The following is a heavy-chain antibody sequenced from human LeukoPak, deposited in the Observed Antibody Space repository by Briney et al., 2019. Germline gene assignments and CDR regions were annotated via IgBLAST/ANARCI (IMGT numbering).Heavy chain of an antibody. Sequence: PGRSLRLSCAASGFTFSSYGMHWVRQAPGKGLEWVAVISYDGSNKYYADSVKGRFTISRDNSKNTLYLQMNSLRAEDTAVYYCAKSREITIFPDWGQGTLVTVSS. V-gene: IGHV3-30*18. D-gene: IGHD3-3*01. J-gene: IGHJ4*02. CDR2: ISYDGSNK. CDR1: GFTFSSYG. CDR3: AKSREITIFPD.